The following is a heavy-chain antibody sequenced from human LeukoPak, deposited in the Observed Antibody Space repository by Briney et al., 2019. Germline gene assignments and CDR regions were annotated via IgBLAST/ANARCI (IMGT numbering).Heavy chain of an antibody. V-gene: IGHV3-33*01. D-gene: IGHD3-22*01. J-gene: IGHJ3*02. CDR3: ARDLEDSSPFGAFDM. Sequence: PGRSLRLSCAASGFTFSNYGMHWVRQVPGKGLEWVAAIWFDGIREYYADSVKGRLTISRDNSKNTLYLQMNSLRAEDTAVYYCARDLEDSSPFGAFDMWGQGTMVTVSS. CDR2: IWFDGIRE. CDR1: GFTFSNYG.